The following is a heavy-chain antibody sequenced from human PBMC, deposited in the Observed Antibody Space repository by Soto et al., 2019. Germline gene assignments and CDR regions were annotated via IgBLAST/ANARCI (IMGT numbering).Heavy chain of an antibody. V-gene: IGHV3-48*02. D-gene: IGHD3-10*02. CDR2: ISSSSSTI. CDR1: GFTFSSYS. CDR3: ARDTRFGELHDLDC. J-gene: IGHJ4*02. Sequence: EVQLVESGGGLVQPGGSLRLSCAASGFTFSSYSMNWVRQAPGKGLEWVSYISSSSSTIYYADSVKGRFTISRDNAKNSLYLQMNSLRDEDTAVYYCARDTRFGELHDLDCWGQGTLVTVSS.